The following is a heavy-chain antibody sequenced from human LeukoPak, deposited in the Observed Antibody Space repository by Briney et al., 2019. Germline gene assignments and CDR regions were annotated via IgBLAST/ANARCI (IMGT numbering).Heavy chain of an antibody. CDR1: GYTFTSYY. CDR2: INPSGGST. J-gene: IGHJ6*04. V-gene: IGHV1-46*01. CDR3: ARDLPDTYGDYASPQHLSYYYYYGMDV. D-gene: IGHD4-17*01. Sequence: ASVKVSCKASGYTFTSYYMHWVRQAPGQGLEWMGIINPSGGSTSYAQKFQGRVTMTRDTSTSTVYMELSSLRSEDTAVYYCARDLPDTYGDYASPQHLSYYYYYGMDVWGKGTTVTVSS.